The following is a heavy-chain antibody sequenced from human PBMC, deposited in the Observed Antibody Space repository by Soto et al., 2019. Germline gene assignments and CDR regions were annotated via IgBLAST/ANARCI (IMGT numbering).Heavy chain of an antibody. CDR2: ISYDGSNK. V-gene: IGHV3-30*04. CDR1: GFTFSSYA. J-gene: IGHJ3*02. Sequence: GGSLRLSCAASGFTFSSYAMHWVRQAPGKGLEWVAVISYDGSNKYYADSVKGRFTISRDNSKNTLYLQMNSLRAEDTAVYYCARENRLTGDFRREAFDIWGQGTMVTVSS. D-gene: IGHD7-27*01. CDR3: ARENRLTGDFRREAFDI.